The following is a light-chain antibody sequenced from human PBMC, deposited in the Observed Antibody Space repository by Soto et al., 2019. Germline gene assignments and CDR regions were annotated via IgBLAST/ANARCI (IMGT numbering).Light chain of an antibody. CDR3: QQYGGSPPYT. CDR2: GAS. Sequence: EIVLTQSPGTLSLSPGESATLSYRASQSVSNNYLAWYQQKPGQAPRLLIYGASSRATGIPDRFSGSGSGTDFTLTISRLEPEDFAVYYCQQYGGSPPYTFGQGTKLDIK. V-gene: IGKV3-20*01. CDR1: QSVSNNY. J-gene: IGKJ2*01.